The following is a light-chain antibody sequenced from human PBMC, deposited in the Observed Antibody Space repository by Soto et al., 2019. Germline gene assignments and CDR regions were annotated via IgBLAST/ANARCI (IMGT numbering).Light chain of an antibody. J-gene: IGKJ2*01. Sequence: EIVMTQSPATLSVPPGERATLSCRASQSVSSNLAWYQHKPGQAPRLLIFGASTRATGIPARFSGSGSGTEFTLTISSLQSEDFAFYYCQEYNSWPPLYTFGQGTKLEI. CDR3: QEYNSWPPLYT. CDR1: QSVSSN. CDR2: GAS. V-gene: IGKV3-15*01.